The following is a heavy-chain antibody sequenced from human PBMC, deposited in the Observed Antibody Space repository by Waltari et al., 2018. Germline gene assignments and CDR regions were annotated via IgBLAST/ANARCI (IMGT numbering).Heavy chain of an antibody. D-gene: IGHD4-17*01. CDR1: GYSFTSYW. CDR3: ARGRPNYGDYVAFDY. CDR2: IYPGDSDT. J-gene: IGHJ4*02. Sequence: EVQLVQSGAEVKKPGESLKISCKGSGYSFTSYWIDWVRKMPGKGLEWMGIIYPGDSDTRYSPSFQGQVTIAADKSISTAYLQWSSLKASDTAMYYCARGRPNYGDYVAFDYWGQGTLVTVSS. V-gene: IGHV5-51*01.